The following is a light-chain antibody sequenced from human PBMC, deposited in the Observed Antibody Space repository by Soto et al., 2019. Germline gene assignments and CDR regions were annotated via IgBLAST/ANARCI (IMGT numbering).Light chain of an antibody. Sequence: EIVMTQSPATLSVSPGERATLSCRASQSVSSNLAWYQQKPCQAPRLLIYGASTRATGMPARFSGSGSGTEFTLTISSLQSEDFAVYYCQKYNNWPYTFGQGTKLEIK. J-gene: IGKJ2*01. CDR3: QKYNNWPYT. CDR2: GAS. CDR1: QSVSSN. V-gene: IGKV3-15*01.